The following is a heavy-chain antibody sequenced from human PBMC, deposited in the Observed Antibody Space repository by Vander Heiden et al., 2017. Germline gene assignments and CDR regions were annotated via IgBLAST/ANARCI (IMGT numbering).Heavy chain of an antibody. J-gene: IGHJ4*02. CDR1: GFTFSSYA. CDR3: AKAAYCGGDCYRYFDY. Sequence: EVQLLASGGGLVQPGGSLRLSCAASGFTFSSYARSWVRQAPGKGLEWVSAISGSGGSTYYADSVKGRFTISRDNSKNTLYLQMNSLRAEDTAVYYCAKAAYCGGDCYRYFDYWGQGTLVTVSS. D-gene: IGHD2-21*02. CDR2: ISGSGGST. V-gene: IGHV3-23*01.